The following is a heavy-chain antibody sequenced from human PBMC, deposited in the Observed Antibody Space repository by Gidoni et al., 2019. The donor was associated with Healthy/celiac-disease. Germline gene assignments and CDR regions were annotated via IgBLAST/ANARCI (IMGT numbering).Heavy chain of an antibody. CDR3: QHYYDSSGYYFDY. J-gene: IGHJ4*02. CDR1: GFTFSNAW. Sequence: EVQLVESGGGLVKPGGSFRLSCAASGFTFSNAWMSWVRQAPGKGLEWVGRIKSKTDGGTTDYAAPVKGRFTISRDDSKNTLYLQMNSLKTEDTAVYYCQHYYDSSGYYFDYWGQGTLVTVSS. D-gene: IGHD3-22*01. CDR2: IKSKTDGGTT. V-gene: IGHV3-15*01.